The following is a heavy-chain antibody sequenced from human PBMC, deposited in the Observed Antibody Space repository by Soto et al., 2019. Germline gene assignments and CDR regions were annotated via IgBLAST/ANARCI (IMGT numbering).Heavy chain of an antibody. J-gene: IGHJ6*02. CDR3: ARAQYGGYGYYYYGMDV. D-gene: IGHD5-12*01. Sequence: SGPTLVNPTQTLTLICTFSGFSLSTSGMCVSWIRQPPGKALEWLALIDWDDDKYYSTSLKTRLTISKDTSKNQVVLTMTNMDPVDTATYYCARAQYGGYGYYYYGMDVWGQGTTVTVSS. V-gene: IGHV2-70*01. CDR1: GFSLSTSGMC. CDR2: IDWDDDK.